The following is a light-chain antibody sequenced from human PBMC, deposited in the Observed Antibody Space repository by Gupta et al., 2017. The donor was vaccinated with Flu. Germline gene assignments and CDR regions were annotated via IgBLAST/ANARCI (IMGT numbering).Light chain of an antibody. CDR1: SSDVGGDNY. CDR2: EVS. Sequence: QSALTQPPSASGSPGPSVTISCTGTSSDVGGDNYVYWYQQHPGKAPKLLIYEVSKRPAGVPDRFSGSKSGNTASLIVSGLQAEDEADYYCSSAGGDDKCVFGGGTKLTVL. J-gene: IGLJ3*02. CDR3: SSAGGDDKCV. V-gene: IGLV2-8*01.